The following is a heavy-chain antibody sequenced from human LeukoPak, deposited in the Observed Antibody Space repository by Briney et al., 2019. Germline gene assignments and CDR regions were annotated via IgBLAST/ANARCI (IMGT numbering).Heavy chain of an antibody. Sequence: PGGSLRLSCAASGFTFSSYAMHWVRQAPGKGLEWVSYISIGGTTIYYADSVKGRFTISRDNAKNSLYLQMNSLRAEDTAVYYCARDHVNYYGSGSYYPPTNAFDIWGQGTVVTVSS. J-gene: IGHJ3*02. CDR3: ARDHVNYYGSGSYYPPTNAFDI. V-gene: IGHV3-48*04. D-gene: IGHD3-10*01. CDR2: ISIGGTTI. CDR1: GFTFSSYA.